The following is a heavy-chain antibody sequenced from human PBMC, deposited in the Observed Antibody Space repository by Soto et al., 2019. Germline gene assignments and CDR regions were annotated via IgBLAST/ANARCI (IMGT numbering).Heavy chain of an antibody. D-gene: IGHD5-18*01. J-gene: IGHJ4*02. V-gene: IGHV4-31*03. CDR2: IYYSGST. CDR1: GGSISSGGYY. Sequence: PSETLSLTCTVSGGSISSGGYYWSWIRQHPGKGLEWIGYIYYSGSTYYNPSLKSRVTISVDTSKNQFSLKLSSVTAADTAVYYCARSNGYSIIFDYWGQGTLVTVSS. CDR3: ARSNGYSIIFDY.